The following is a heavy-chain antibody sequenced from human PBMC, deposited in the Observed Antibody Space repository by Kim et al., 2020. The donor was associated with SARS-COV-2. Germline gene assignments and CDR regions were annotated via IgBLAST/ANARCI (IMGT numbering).Heavy chain of an antibody. Sequence: KRRVTISVDTSKNQFSLKLSSVPAADTAVYYCARGSRIAAAGTAHNWFDPWGQGTLVTVSS. D-gene: IGHD6-13*01. V-gene: IGHV4-34*01. J-gene: IGHJ5*02. CDR3: ARGSRIAAAGTAHNWFDP.